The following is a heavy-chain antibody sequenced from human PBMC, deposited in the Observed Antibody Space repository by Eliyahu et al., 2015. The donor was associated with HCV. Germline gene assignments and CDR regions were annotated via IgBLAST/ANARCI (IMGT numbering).Heavy chain of an antibody. CDR2: IHYSGST. D-gene: IGHD6-19*01. CDR1: XXSITTXY. V-gene: IGHV4-59*01. Sequence: QVQLQESGPGLVKPSETLSLTCTVSXXSITTXYWSWIRQPPGKGLXWIGFIHYSGSTNYSPSXKXRVTISVDTSKNQFSLNLTSVTAADTAVYYCASGGGGIAVAGTGGWFDPWGQGTLVTVSS. CDR3: ASGGGGIAVAGTGGWFDP. J-gene: IGHJ5*02.